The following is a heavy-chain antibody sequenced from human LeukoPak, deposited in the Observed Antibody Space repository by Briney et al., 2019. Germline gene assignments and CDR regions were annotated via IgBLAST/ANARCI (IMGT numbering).Heavy chain of an antibody. CDR2: ISYDGSNK. CDR1: GFTFSSYA. CDR3: AKWGGGYYFHY. J-gene: IGHJ4*02. Sequence: GGSLTLSCAASGFTFSSYAMHWVRQAPGKGLEWVAVISYDGSNKYYADSVKGRFTISRDNSKNTLYLQMNSLRAEDTAVYYCAKWGGGYYFHYWGQGPLDTVSS. D-gene: IGHD3-16*01. V-gene: IGHV3-30*04.